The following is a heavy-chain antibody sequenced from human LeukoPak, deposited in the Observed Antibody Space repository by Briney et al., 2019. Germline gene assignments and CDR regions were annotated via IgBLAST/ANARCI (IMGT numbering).Heavy chain of an antibody. Sequence: SGPTLVKPTQTLTLTCTFSGFSLSTSGVGVYWVRQPPGKALEWLALIYWNDDKRYSPSLKSRLTITKDTSKDQVVLTLTNVDPEDTATYYCAHSRLRSDYIGVDVWGQGTTVTVSS. CDR2: IYWNDDK. V-gene: IGHV2-5*01. CDR1: GFSLSTSGVG. D-gene: IGHD5-12*01. J-gene: IGHJ6*02. CDR3: AHSRLRSDYIGVDV.